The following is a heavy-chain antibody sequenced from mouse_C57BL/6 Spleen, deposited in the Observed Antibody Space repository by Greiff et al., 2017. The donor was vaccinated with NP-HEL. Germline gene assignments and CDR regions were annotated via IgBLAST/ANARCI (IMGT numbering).Heavy chain of an antibody. CDR1: GFTFSSYA. V-gene: IGHV5-9-1*02. J-gene: IGHJ3*01. Sequence: DVQLVESGEGLVKPGGSLKLSCAASGFTFSSYAMSWVRQTPEKRLEWVAYISSGGDYIYYADTVKGRFTISRDNARNTLYLQMSSLKSEDTAMYYCTREDDGYPWFAYWGQGTLVTVSA. CDR3: TREDDGYPWFAY. D-gene: IGHD2-3*01. CDR2: ISSGGDYI.